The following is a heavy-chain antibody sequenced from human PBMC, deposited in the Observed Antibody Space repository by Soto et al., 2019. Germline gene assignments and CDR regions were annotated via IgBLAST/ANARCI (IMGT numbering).Heavy chain of an antibody. D-gene: IGHD4-4*01. CDR1: GFTFSSYA. J-gene: IGHJ3*02. V-gene: IGHV3-23*01. CDR2: ISGSGGST. Sequence: GGSLRLSCAASGFTFSSYAMSWVRQAPGKGLEWVSAISGSGGSTYYADSVKGRFTIARDNSKNTLYRQMNSLRAEDTAVYYCAKDRVSTTVTTDDAFDIWGQGTMVTVSS. CDR3: AKDRVSTTVTTDDAFDI.